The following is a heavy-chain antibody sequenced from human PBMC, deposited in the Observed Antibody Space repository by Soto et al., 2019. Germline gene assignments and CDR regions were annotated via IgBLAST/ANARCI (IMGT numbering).Heavy chain of an antibody. CDR2: IYYSGST. CDR1: GGSISSYY. V-gene: IGHV4-59*01. D-gene: IGHD1-7*01. Sequence: SETLSLTCTVSGGSISSYYWSWIRQPPGKGLEWIGYIYYSGSTNYNPSLKSRVTISVDTSKNQFSLKLSSVTAADTAVYYCARLNWNYVLGFDYWGQGTLVTVSS. J-gene: IGHJ4*02. CDR3: ARLNWNYVLGFDY.